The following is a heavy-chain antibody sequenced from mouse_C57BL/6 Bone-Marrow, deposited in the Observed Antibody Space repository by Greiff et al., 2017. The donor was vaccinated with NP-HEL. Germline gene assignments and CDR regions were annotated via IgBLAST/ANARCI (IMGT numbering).Heavy chain of an antibody. J-gene: IGHJ3*01. V-gene: IGHV1-74*01. CDR2: IHPSDSDT. Sequence: QVQLQQPGAELVKPGASVKVSCKASGYTFTSYWMHWVKQRPGQGLEWIGRIHPSDSDTNYNQKFKGKATLTVDKSSSTAYMQLSSLTSEYSAVYYCTIWDDYYVGFAYWGQGTLVTVSA. CDR1: GYTFTSYW. CDR3: TIWDDYYVGFAY. D-gene: IGHD2-3*01.